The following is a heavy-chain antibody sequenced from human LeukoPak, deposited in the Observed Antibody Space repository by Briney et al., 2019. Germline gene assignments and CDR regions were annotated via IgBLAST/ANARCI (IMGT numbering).Heavy chain of an antibody. V-gene: IGHV3-23*01. CDR3: ARHDGVIIHGNQFYYMDV. CDR2: ISVSGTNT. J-gene: IGHJ6*03. Sequence: GGSLRLSCAASGFIFSSYAMSWVRQAPGKGLDWVSSISVSGTNTYYAESVKGRFTISRDNPKNTLYLQMNSMRAEDTAVYYCARHDGVIIHGNQFYYMDVWGKGTTITVSS. D-gene: IGHD3-3*01. CDR1: GFIFSSYA.